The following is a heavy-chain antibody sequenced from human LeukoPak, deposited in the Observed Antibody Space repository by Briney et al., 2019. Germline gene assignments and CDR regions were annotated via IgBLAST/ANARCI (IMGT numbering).Heavy chain of an antibody. D-gene: IGHD3-9*01. J-gene: IGHJ5*02. V-gene: IGHV3-21*01. Sequence: GGSLRLSCVASGFTFTSSDFNWIRQAPGKGLEWLPTITRSGSNLYYADSVKGRFTTSRDDAKDSVYLQMESLRVEDTAIYYCAKNFAPGARGPLVTVSS. CDR1: GFTFTSSD. CDR2: ITRSGSNL. CDR3: AKNFAP.